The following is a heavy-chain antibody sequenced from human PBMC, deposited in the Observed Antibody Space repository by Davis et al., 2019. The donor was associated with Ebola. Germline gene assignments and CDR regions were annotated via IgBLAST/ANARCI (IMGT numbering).Heavy chain of an antibody. CDR2: MKNDGSEK. Sequence: GESLKISCAASGFTFSSHTMSWVRQAPGKGLEWVANMKNDGSEKYYVDSVKGRFTISRDNTKNSLFLQMNSLRAEDTAVYYCVRLNSNSINSDYWGQGTLVTVSS. V-gene: IGHV3-7*03. CDR3: VRLNSNSINSDY. D-gene: IGHD2/OR15-2a*01. J-gene: IGHJ4*02. CDR1: GFTFSSHT.